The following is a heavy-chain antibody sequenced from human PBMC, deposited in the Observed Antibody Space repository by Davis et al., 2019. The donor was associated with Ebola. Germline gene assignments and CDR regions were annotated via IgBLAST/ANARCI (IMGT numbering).Heavy chain of an antibody. CDR2: INVDGSST. D-gene: IGHD6-19*01. J-gene: IGHJ4*02. CDR1: GFIFRNYW. V-gene: IGHV3-74*01. Sequence: GESLKISCAASGFIFRNYWMHWVRQAPGKGLVWVSRINVDGSSTSYADSVKGRFTISRDNARNTLYVQMNSLRVEDTAVYFCARFGSAWSRSYWGQGTLVTVSS. CDR3: ARFGSAWSRSY.